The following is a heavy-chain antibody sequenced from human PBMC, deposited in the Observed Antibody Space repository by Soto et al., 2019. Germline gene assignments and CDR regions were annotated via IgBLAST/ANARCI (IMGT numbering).Heavy chain of an antibody. D-gene: IGHD1-26*01. J-gene: IGHJ6*02. CDR1: GGSVSSGSYY. Sequence: SETLSLTGTVSGGSVSSGSYYWSGIRQPPGKGLEWIGYIYYSGSTNYNPSLKSRVTISVDTSKNQFSLKLSSVTAADTAVYYCARVLRYYAYYYGMDVWGQGTTVTVSS. CDR3: ARVLRYYAYYYGMDV. V-gene: IGHV4-61*01. CDR2: IYYSGST.